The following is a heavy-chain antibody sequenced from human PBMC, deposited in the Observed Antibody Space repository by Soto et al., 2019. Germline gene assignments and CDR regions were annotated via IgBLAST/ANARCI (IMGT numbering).Heavy chain of an antibody. J-gene: IGHJ6*02. CDR1: GDSVSSNSAA. Sequence: QTLSLTCAISGDSVSSNSAAWNWIRQSPSRGLEWLGRTYYRSKWYNDYAVSVKSRITINPDTSKNQFSLQLNSVTPEDTAVYYCASGRYSSSSTYYHYYYGMEVWGQGTTVTVS. CDR2: TYYRSKWYN. CDR3: ASGRYSSSSTYYHYYYGMEV. V-gene: IGHV6-1*01. D-gene: IGHD6-6*01.